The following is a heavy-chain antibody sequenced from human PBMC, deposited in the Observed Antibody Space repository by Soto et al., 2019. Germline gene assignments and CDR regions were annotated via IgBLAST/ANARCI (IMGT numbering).Heavy chain of an antibody. CDR2: IWYDGSNK. D-gene: IGHD3-22*01. V-gene: IGHV3-33*01. CDR3: ARERDSSGYYIDY. CDR1: GFTFSSYG. Sequence: GGSLRLSCAASGFTFSSYGMHWVRQAPGKGLEWVAVIWYDGSNKYYADSVKGRFTISRDNSKNTLYLQMNSLRAEDTAVYYCARERDSSGYYIDYWGQGTLVTVSS. J-gene: IGHJ4*02.